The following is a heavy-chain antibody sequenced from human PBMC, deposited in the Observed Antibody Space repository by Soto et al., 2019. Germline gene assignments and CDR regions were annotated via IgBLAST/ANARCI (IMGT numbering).Heavy chain of an antibody. CDR3: ARHFPPLHPGCHYFDL. V-gene: IGHV4-59*08. D-gene: IGHD2-8*01. CDR1: NDSISPYY. J-gene: IGHJ4*02. Sequence: QVQLQESGPGLVKPSETLSLTCTVSNDSISPYYWSWIRQPPGKGLEWIGFIYYSGSTTYNPSLKSRVTISVATSKYQFSLKPTSVTAADTAIYYCARHFPPLHPGCHYFDLWVQGTLVTVSS. CDR2: IYYSGST.